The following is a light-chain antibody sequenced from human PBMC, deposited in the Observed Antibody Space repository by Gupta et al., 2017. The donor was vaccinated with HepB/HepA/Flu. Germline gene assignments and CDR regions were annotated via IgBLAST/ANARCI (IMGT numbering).Light chain of an antibody. J-gene: IGLJ2*01. V-gene: IGLV2-11*01. CDR1: NRDVGGYNY. CDR2: HVT. CDR3: CSFAGSHTYV. Sequence: QSALTQPRSVSGSPGQSLTISCTGTNRDVGGYNYVSWYQQHPDKAPRLMAYHVTGRPAGVPDRFSGSKAGNTASLTISGLQPQDEADYYCCSFAGSHTYVFGGGTKVTVL.